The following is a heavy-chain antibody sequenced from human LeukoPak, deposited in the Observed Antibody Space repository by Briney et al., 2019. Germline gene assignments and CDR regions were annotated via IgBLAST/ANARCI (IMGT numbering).Heavy chain of an antibody. J-gene: IGHJ4*02. Sequence: SCKASGYTFSSYAMHCVRQAPGKGLEWVAGISYDGSNKYYADSVKGRVTISRDNSKSTLYLQMNSLRADDTAVYYCTSPENYYFDYWGQGTLVTVSS. D-gene: IGHD1-14*01. CDR1: GYTFSSYA. V-gene: IGHV3-30*04. CDR3: TSPENYYFDY. CDR2: ISYDGSNK.